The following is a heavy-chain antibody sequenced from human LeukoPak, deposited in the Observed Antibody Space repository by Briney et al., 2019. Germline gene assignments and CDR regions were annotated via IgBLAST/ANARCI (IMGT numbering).Heavy chain of an antibody. J-gene: IGHJ4*02. D-gene: IGHD1-26*01. CDR1: GYTFTDFY. V-gene: IGHV1-2*02. CDR3: ARGRYSGSHYVDY. Sequence: ASVKVSCKASGYTFTDFYIHWVRQAPGQGLEWMGWINPKSGGTSSAQKFQGRVTMTRDTSISAVYMELSSLRSDDTAVYYCARGRYSGSHYVDYWGQGTLVTVSS. CDR2: INPKSGGT.